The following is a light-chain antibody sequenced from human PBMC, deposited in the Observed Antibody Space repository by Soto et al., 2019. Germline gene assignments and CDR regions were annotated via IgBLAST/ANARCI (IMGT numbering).Light chain of an antibody. CDR1: QSVSNY. J-gene: IGKJ4*01. V-gene: IGKV3-20*01. CDR3: QQYGSPTLT. CDR2: GAS. Sequence: IVLTQSPATLSLSPGERATLSCRASQSVSNYLAWYQRKPGQAPRLLIYGASSRATGIPARFSGSGSGTDFTLTISRLEPEDFAVYHCQQYGSPTLTFGEGTKVDIK.